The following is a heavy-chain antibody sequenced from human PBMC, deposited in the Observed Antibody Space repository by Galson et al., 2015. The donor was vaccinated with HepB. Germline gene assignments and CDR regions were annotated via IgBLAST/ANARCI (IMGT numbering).Heavy chain of an antibody. CDR2: ISGSGGST. CDR3: AKFDRWELLALDY. J-gene: IGHJ4*02. Sequence: SLRLSCAASGFTFSSYAMSWVRQAPGKGLEWVSAISGSGGSTYYADSVKGRFTISRDNSKNTLYLQMNSLRAEDTAVYYCAKFDRWELLALDYWGQGTLVTVSS. V-gene: IGHV3-23*01. CDR1: GFTFSSYA. D-gene: IGHD1-26*01.